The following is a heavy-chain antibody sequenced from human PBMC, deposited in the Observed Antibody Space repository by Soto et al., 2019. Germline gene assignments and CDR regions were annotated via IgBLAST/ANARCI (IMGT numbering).Heavy chain of an antibody. J-gene: IGHJ5*02. CDR2: VTPGGRS. V-gene: IGHV4-34*01. CDR3: ASQDHSRSSSGWFDP. D-gene: IGHD6-6*01. Sequence: QVQLQQWGAGLLKPSETLSLTCAVYGGSFNSYFWNWVRQPPGKGLEWIGEVTPGGRSNYNPSLKSRVTISVDTSRNQFSLKLTSVTAADTAVYYCASQDHSRSSSGWFDPWGQGTLVTVSS. CDR1: GGSFNSYF.